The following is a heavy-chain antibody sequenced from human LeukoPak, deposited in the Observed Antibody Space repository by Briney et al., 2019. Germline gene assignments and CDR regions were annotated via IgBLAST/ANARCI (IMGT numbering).Heavy chain of an antibody. V-gene: IGHV1-2*02. CDR2: INPNSGGT. Sequence: ASVKVSCKASGYTFTGYYMHWVRQAPGQGLEWMGWINPNSGGTNYAQKFQGRVTMTRDTSISTAYMELSRLRSDDTAVYYCARITYYYGSGSYYREGATDYWGQGTLVTVSS. CDR1: GYTFTGYY. D-gene: IGHD3-10*01. J-gene: IGHJ4*02. CDR3: ARITYYYGSGSYYREGATDY.